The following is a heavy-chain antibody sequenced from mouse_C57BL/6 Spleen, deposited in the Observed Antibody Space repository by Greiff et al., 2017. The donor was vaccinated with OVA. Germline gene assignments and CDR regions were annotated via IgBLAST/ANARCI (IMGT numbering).Heavy chain of an antibody. CDR3: AREVYYYGSSLGAWFAY. Sequence: QVQLQQSGAELVKPGASVKISCKASGYTFTDYYINWVQQRPGQGLEWIGKIGPGSGSTYYNEKFKGTATLTADKSSSTAYMQLSSLTSEDSAVYFCAREVYYYGSSLGAWFAYWGQGTLVTVSA. CDR1: GYTFTDYY. J-gene: IGHJ3*01. CDR2: IGPGSGST. D-gene: IGHD1-1*01. V-gene: IGHV1-77*01.